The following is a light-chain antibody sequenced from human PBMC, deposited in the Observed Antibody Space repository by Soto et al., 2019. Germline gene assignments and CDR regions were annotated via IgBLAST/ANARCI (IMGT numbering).Light chain of an antibody. CDR2: SAS. J-gene: IGKJ2*01. CDR3: QQYYSSPYT. Sequence: DIVMTQSPDSLAVSLGERATINCKSSQSVLYSSNNRNYLTWYQQKPGQPPELLIYSASTRESGVPDRFSGSGSGIDFTLTISSLQAEDVAVYYCQQYYSSPYTFGQGTKLEIK. CDR1: QSVLYSSNNRNY. V-gene: IGKV4-1*01.